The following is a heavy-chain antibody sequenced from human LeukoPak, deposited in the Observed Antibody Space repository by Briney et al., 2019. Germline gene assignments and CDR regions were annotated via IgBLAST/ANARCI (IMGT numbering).Heavy chain of an antibody. CDR2: FDPEDGET. V-gene: IGHV1-24*01. J-gene: IGHJ3*02. D-gene: IGHD6-19*01. CDR1: GYTLTELS. CDR3: ATGWGSGWYSAHDAFDI. Sequence: ASVKVSCKVSGYTLTELSMHWVRQAPGKGLEWMGGFDPEDGETIYAQKFQGRVTMTEDTSTDTAYMELSSLRSEDTAVYYCATGWGSGWYSAHDAFDIWGQGTMVTVSS.